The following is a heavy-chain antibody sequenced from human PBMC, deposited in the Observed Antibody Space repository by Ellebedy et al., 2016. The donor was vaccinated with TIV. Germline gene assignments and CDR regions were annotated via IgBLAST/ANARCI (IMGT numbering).Heavy chain of an antibody. CDR1: GFTFIIYS. D-gene: IGHD6-13*01. CDR3: AAAAGAEDDAFDI. V-gene: IGHV3-48*01. Sequence: GESLKISXAASGFTFIIYSLNWVRQAPGKGLEWVSYISSSSRTIYYADSVKGRFTISRDNAKNSLYLQMNSLRAEDTAVYYCAAAAGAEDDAFDIWGQGTMVTVSS. J-gene: IGHJ3*02. CDR2: ISSSSRTI.